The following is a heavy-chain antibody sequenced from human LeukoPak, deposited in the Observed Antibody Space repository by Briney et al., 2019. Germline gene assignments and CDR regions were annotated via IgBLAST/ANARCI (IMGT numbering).Heavy chain of an antibody. J-gene: IGHJ4*02. CDR1: GDSISSDGYD. V-gene: IGHV4-31*01. Sequence: PSQTLSLTCTVSGDSISSDGYDWSWIRQHPGKGLEWLGNIYYSGSAYYNPSLKSQVTISVDTSKNQFSLKLSSVTAADTAVYYCSANYYDSSGYYYDFDYWGQGTLVTVSS. CDR3: SANYYDSSGYYYDFDY. D-gene: IGHD3-22*01. CDR2: IYYSGSA.